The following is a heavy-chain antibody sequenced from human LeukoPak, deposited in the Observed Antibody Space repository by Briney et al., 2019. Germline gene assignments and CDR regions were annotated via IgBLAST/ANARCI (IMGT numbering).Heavy chain of an antibody. V-gene: IGHV1-69*05. CDR3: ARDRSSGWYSDY. J-gene: IGHJ4*02. CDR1: GGTFSSYA. Sequence: SVKVSCKASGGTFSSYAISWVRQAPGQGLEWMGWIIPIFGTANYAQKFQGRVTITTDESTSTAYMELSSLRSEDTAVYYCARDRSSGWYSDYWGQGTLVTVSS. D-gene: IGHD6-19*01. CDR2: IIPIFGTA.